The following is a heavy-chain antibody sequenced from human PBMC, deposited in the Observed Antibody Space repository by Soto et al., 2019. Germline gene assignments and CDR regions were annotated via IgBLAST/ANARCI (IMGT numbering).Heavy chain of an antibody. D-gene: IGHD3-22*01. CDR1: GFTFSSYS. Sequence: GGSLRLSCAASGFTFSSYSMNWVRQAPGKGLEWVSSISSSSSYIYYADSVKGRFTISRDNAKNSLYLQMNSLRAEDTAVFYCARDRRYYDSSGYCAFDIWGQGTMVTVSS. J-gene: IGHJ3*02. V-gene: IGHV3-21*01. CDR2: ISSSSSYI. CDR3: ARDRRYYDSSGYCAFDI.